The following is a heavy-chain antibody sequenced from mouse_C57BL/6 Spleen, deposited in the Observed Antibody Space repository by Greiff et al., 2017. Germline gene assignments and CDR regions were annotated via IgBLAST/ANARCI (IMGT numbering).Heavy chain of an antibody. D-gene: IGHD2-2*01. CDR3: TGGYDYFDY. CDR1: GFTFSNYW. V-gene: IGHV6-3*01. CDR2: IRLKSDNYAT. J-gene: IGHJ2*01. Sequence: EVKLMESGGGLVQPGGSMKLSCVASGFTFSNYWMNWVRQSPEKGLEWVAQIRLKSDNYATHYAESVKGRFTISRDDSKSSVYLQMNNLRAEDTGIYYYTGGYDYFDYWGQGTTLTVSS.